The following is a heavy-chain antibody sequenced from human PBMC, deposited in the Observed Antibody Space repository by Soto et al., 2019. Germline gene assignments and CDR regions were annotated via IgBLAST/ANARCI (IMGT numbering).Heavy chain of an antibody. Sequence: QVQLQESGPGLVKPSQTLSLTCSVSGGSISHDGYYWSWIRQHPGKVLEWIGYIYYHGGTYYNPSLNSRVTISLDTSNNQFALRLWCVTAADSAVYYCARVGQSFGVGMEFYSDYWGQGTLVTVSS. CDR3: ARVGQSFGVGMEFYSDY. J-gene: IGHJ4*02. V-gene: IGHV4-31*03. CDR1: GGSISHDGYY. CDR2: IYYHGGT. D-gene: IGHD3-3*01.